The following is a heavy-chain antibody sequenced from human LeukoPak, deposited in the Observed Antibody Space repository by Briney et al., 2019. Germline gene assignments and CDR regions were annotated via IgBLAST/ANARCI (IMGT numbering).Heavy chain of an antibody. J-gene: IGHJ4*02. CDR3: AKGLRYFDWLGGGC. CDR2: ISYDGSNK. D-gene: IGHD3-9*01. Sequence: GGSLRLSCAASGFTFSSYGMHWVRQAPGKGLEWVAVISYDGSNKYYADSVKGRFTISRDNSKNTLYLQMNSLRAEDTAVYYCAKGLRYFDWLGGGCWGQGTLVTVSS. V-gene: IGHV3-30*18. CDR1: GFTFSSYG.